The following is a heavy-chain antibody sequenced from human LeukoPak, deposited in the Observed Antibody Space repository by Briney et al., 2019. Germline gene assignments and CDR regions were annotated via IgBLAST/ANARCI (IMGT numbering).Heavy chain of an antibody. V-gene: IGHV4-31*03. Sequence: SQTLSLTCTVSGGSISSGGYYWSWLRQHPGKGLEWIGYIYYSGSTYYNPSLKSRVTISVDTSKNQFSLKLSSVTAADTAVYYCARYQLVGLHNWFDPWGQGTLVTVSS. CDR1: GGSISSGGYY. CDR3: ARYQLVGLHNWFDP. CDR2: IYYSGST. J-gene: IGHJ5*02. D-gene: IGHD2-2*01.